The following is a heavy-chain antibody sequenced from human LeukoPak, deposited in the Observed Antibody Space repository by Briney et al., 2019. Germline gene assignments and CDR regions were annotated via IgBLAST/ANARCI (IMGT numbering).Heavy chain of an antibody. Sequence: PGGSLRLSCAASGFIVSSNYMSWVRQAPGKGLEWVSVIYSGGSTYYADSVKGRFTISRDNSKNTLYLQMNSLRADDTAVYYCARVVDIVATIWFDYWGQGTLVTVSS. D-gene: IGHD5-12*01. CDR3: ARVVDIVATIWFDY. V-gene: IGHV3-53*01. J-gene: IGHJ4*02. CDR2: IYSGGST. CDR1: GFIVSSNY.